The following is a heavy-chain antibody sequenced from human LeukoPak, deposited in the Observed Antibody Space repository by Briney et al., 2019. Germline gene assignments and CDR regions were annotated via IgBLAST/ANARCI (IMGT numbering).Heavy chain of an antibody. CDR2: INTDGTDT. V-gene: IGHV3-74*01. CDR3: AKSNWFDP. Sequence: GGSLRLSCGASGFIFSKQWMNWVRQAPGKGLVWVARINTDGTDTSYADSVKGRFTISRDNAEDTLYLQMNSLRPEDTAVYYCAKSNWFDPWGQGTLVTVSS. CDR1: GFIFSKQW. J-gene: IGHJ5*02.